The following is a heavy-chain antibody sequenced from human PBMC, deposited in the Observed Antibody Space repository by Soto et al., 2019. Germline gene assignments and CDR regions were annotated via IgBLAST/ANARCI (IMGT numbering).Heavy chain of an antibody. Sequence: SETLSLTCTVSGGSISSCGYYWSWIRQHPGKGLEWIGYIYYSGSTYYNPSLKSRVTISVDTSKNQFSLKLSSVTAADTAVYYCAREQGKLGVFDYWGQGTLVTVSS. J-gene: IGHJ4*02. CDR1: GGSISSCGYY. D-gene: IGHD6-6*01. CDR2: IYYSGST. V-gene: IGHV4-31*03. CDR3: AREQGKLGVFDY.